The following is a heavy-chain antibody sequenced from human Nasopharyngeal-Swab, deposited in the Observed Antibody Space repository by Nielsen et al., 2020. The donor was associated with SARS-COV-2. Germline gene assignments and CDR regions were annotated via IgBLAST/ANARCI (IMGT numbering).Heavy chain of an antibody. Sequence: GGSLRLSRAASGFTFSSYEMNWVRQAPGKGLEWVSYISSSGSTIYYADSVKGRFTISRDNAKNSLYLQMNSLRAEDTAVYYCVIRYFDWLLSDYFDYWGQGTLVTVSS. J-gene: IGHJ4*02. CDR3: VIRYFDWLLSDYFDY. CDR2: ISSSGSTI. V-gene: IGHV3-48*03. CDR1: GFTFSSYE. D-gene: IGHD3-9*01.